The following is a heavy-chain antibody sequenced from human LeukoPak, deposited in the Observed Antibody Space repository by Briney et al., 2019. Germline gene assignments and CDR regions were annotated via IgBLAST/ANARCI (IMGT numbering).Heavy chain of an antibody. J-gene: IGHJ6*02. Sequence: PGGSLRLSCAASGFTFSSYWMSWVRQAPGKGLEWVANIKQDGSEKYYVDSVKGRFTISRDNAKNSLYLQMDSLRAEDTAVYYCARGSSGYYYYYYGMDVWGQGITVTVSS. CDR3: ARGSSGYYYYYYGMDV. CDR1: GFTFSSYW. D-gene: IGHD3-22*01. V-gene: IGHV3-7*01. CDR2: IKQDGSEK.